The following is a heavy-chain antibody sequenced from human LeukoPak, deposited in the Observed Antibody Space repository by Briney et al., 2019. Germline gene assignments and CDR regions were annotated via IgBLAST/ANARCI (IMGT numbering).Heavy chain of an antibody. CDR2: INWNGGST. D-gene: IGHD3-22*01. V-gene: IGHV3-20*04. CDR3: AKAGDGYYDSSGYYPGDY. J-gene: IGHJ4*02. CDR1: GFTFDDYG. Sequence: GGSLRLSCAASGFTFDDYGMSWVRQAPGKGLEWVSGINWNGGSTGYADSVKGRFTISRDNAKNSLYLQMNSLRAEDTAVYYCAKAGDGYYDSSGYYPGDYWGQGTLVTVSS.